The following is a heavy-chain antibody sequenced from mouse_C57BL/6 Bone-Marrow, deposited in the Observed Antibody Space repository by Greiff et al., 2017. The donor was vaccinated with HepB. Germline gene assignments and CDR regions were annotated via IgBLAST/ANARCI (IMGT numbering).Heavy chain of an antibody. CDR3: ARPIYDGYYPYAMDY. D-gene: IGHD2-3*01. CDR2: INPSTGGT. Sequence: EVQLQQSGPELVKPGASVKISCKASGYSFTGYYMNWVKQSPEQSLEWIGEINPSTGGTTYNQKFKAKATLTVDKSSSTAYMQLKSLTSEDSAVYYCARPIYDGYYPYAMDYWGQGTSVTVSS. CDR1: GYSFTGYY. V-gene: IGHV1-42*01. J-gene: IGHJ4*01.